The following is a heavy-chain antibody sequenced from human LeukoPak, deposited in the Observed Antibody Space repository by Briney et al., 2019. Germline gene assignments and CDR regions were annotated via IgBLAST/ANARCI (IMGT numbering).Heavy chain of an antibody. J-gene: IGHJ5*02. D-gene: IGHD3-9*01. V-gene: IGHV1-8*03. Sequence: GASVKVSCKASGYTFTSYDINWVRQATGQGLEWMGWMNPNSGNTGYAQKFQGRVTITRNTSISTAYMELSSLRSEDTAVYYCARAGGYYDILTGYKRGYNWFDPWGQGTLVTVSS. CDR1: GYTFTSYD. CDR2: MNPNSGNT. CDR3: ARAGGYYDILTGYKRGYNWFDP.